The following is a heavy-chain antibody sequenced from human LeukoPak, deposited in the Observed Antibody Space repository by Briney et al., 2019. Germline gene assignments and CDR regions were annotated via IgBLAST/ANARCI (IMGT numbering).Heavy chain of an antibody. D-gene: IGHD3-10*01. V-gene: IGHV4-34*01. CDR1: GGSFSGYY. Sequence: PSETLSLTCAVYGGSFSGYYWSWIRQPPGKGLEWIGEMNHSGSTNYNPSLKSRVTISVDTSKNQFSLKLSSVTAADTAVYYCARSITMVRGVIGDWGQGTLVTVSS. J-gene: IGHJ4*02. CDR3: ARSITMVRGVIGD. CDR2: MNHSGST.